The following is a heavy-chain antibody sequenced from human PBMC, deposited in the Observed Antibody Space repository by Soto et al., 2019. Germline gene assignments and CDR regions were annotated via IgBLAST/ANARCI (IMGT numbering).Heavy chain of an antibody. CDR1: GFTFSSYA. CDR2: ISYDGSNK. Sequence: QVQLVESGGGVVQPGRSLRLSCAASGFTFSSYAMHWVRQAPGKGLEWVAVISYDGSNKYYADSVKGRFTISRDNSKNXLYLQMNSLRAEDTAVYYCARGSEWLPYYYYGMDVWGQGTTVTVSS. CDR3: ARGSEWLPYYYYGMDV. J-gene: IGHJ6*02. D-gene: IGHD3-3*01. V-gene: IGHV3-30-3*01.